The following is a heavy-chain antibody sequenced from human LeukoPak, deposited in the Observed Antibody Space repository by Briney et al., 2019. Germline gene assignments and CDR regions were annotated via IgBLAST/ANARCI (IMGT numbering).Heavy chain of an antibody. CDR3: ARVLSGGSRQPYYFDY. CDR2: INWNGGST. D-gene: IGHD2-15*01. CDR1: GFTFDDYG. V-gene: IGHV3-20*04. J-gene: IGHJ4*02. Sequence: GRALRLSCAASGFTFDDYGMSWVRQAPGKGLEWVSGINWNGGSTGYADSVKGRFTISRDNAKNSLYLQMNSLRAEDTALYYCARVLSGGSRQPYYFDYWGQGTLVTVSS.